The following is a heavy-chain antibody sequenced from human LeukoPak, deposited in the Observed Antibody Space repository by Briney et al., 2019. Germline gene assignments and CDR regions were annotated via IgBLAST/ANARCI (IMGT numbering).Heavy chain of an antibody. CDR2: ISGSGGST. CDR3: AKDPSLTSHYYYGMDV. Sequence: PGGSLRLSCAASGFTFSSYAMSWVRQAPGKELEWVSAISGSGGSTYYADSVKGRFTISRDNSKDTLYLQMNSLRAEDTAVYYCAKDPSLTSHYYYGMDVWGQGTTVTVSS. CDR1: GFTFSSYA. J-gene: IGHJ6*02. V-gene: IGHV3-23*01.